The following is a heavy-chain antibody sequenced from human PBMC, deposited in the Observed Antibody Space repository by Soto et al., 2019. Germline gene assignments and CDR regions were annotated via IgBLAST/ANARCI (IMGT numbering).Heavy chain of an antibody. J-gene: IGHJ6*02. CDR3: AKDMRRGGPAGGSGYSGSGYYYGMDV. Sequence: QSGGSLRLSCAASGFTFDDYTMHWVRQAPGKGLEWVSLISWDGGSTYYADSVKGRFTISRDNSKNSLYLQRNSLRTEDTALYYCAKDMRRGGPAGGSGYSGSGYYYGMDVWGQGTTVTVSS. CDR1: GFTFDDYT. CDR2: ISWDGGST. V-gene: IGHV3-43*01. D-gene: IGHD3-22*01.